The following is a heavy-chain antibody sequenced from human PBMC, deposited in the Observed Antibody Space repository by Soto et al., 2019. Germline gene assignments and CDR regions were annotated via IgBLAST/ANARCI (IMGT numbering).Heavy chain of an antibody. D-gene: IGHD1-26*01. Sequence: GGSLRLSCAASGFTFSSYSMNWVRQAPGKGLEWVSYISSSSSTIYYADSVKGRFTISRDNAENSLYLQMNSLRDEDTAVYYCARAKDVGATTYYYYMDVWGKGTTVTVSS. CDR1: GFTFSSYS. CDR3: ARAKDVGATTYYYYMDV. CDR2: ISSSSSTI. J-gene: IGHJ6*03. V-gene: IGHV3-48*02.